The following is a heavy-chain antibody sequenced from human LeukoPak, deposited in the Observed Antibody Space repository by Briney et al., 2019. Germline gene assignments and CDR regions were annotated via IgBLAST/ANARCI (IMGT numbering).Heavy chain of an antibody. CDR2: MNPNSGNT. Sequence: ASVKVSCKASGYTFTSYDINWVRQATGQGFEWMGWMNPNSGNTGYAQKFQGRVTMTRNTSISTAYMELSSLRSEDTAVYYCARGITMVRGVIIPYYYYYMDVWGKGTTVTISS. J-gene: IGHJ6*03. CDR3: ARGITMVRGVIIPYYYYYMDV. V-gene: IGHV1-8*01. D-gene: IGHD3-10*01. CDR1: GYTFTSYD.